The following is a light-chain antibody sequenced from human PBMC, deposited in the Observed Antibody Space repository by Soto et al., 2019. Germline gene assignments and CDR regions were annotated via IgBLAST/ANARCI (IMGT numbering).Light chain of an antibody. CDR1: QGISNY. Sequence: DIQMTQSPSSLSASVGDRVTITCRASQGISNYLAWYQQKTGKVPKLLIYAASTLPSGVPSRFSGSGSGTDFTLAISSLQPEDFATYYCLQYNSAPRTFGPGTQVDIK. V-gene: IGKV1-27*01. CDR2: AAS. CDR3: LQYNSAPRT. J-gene: IGKJ3*01.